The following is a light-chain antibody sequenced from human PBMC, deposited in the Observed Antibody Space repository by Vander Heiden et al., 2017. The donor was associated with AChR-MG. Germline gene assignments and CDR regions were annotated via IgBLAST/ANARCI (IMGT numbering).Light chain of an antibody. Sequence: QSALTQPRSVSGSAGQSVTISCAGTRRDVGLYNYVSWYHKHPRKARNLWLLDVSQRPSAVPDRFAGSKSGNTASLTISGLQAEDEADYYCSSYTSIDTRVFGGGTKLTVL. CDR2: DVS. CDR1: RRDVGLYNY. CDR3: SSYTSIDTRV. J-gene: IGLJ3*02. V-gene: IGLV2-11*01.